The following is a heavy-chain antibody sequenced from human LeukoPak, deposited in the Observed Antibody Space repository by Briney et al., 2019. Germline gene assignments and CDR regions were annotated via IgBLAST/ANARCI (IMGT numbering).Heavy chain of an antibody. V-gene: IGHV3-30*03. CDR3: AHRGYFDY. J-gene: IGHJ4*02. Sequence: PGRSLRLSCAASGFTFSSYGMHWVRQAPGKGLEWVAVISYDGSNKYYADSAKGRFTISRDNSKNTLYLQMNGLRAEDTAVYYCAHRGYFDYWGQGTLVTVSS. CDR2: ISYDGSNK. D-gene: IGHD2-2*01. CDR1: GFTFSSYG.